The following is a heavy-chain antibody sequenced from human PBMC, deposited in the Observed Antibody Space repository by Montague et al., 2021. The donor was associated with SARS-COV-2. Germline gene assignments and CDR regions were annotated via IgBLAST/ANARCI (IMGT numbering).Heavy chain of an antibody. CDR3: ARTSASSDY. D-gene: IGHD1-26*01. CDR2: TYYRSKWYN. J-gene: IGHJ4*02. Sequence: CAISGDSVCMKRAAWKWIRQSPSRGLEWLGRTYYRSKWYNDYAVSVKSRITINPDTSKNQISLQLNSVTPEDTAVYYCARTSASSDYWGQGTLVTVSS. V-gene: IGHV6-1*01. CDR1: GDSVCMKRAA.